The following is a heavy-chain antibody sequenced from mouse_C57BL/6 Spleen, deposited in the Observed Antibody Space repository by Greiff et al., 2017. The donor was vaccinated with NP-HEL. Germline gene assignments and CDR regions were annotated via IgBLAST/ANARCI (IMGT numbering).Heavy chain of an antibody. CDR3: ARGGYDGYPFAY. CDR1: GFTFSSYA. J-gene: IGHJ3*01. V-gene: IGHV5-4*03. Sequence: EVNLVESGGGLVKPGGSLKLSCAASGFTFSSYAMSWVRQTPEKRLEWVATISDGGSYTYYPDNVKGRFTISRDNAKNNLYLQMSHLKSEDTAMYYCARGGYDGYPFAYWGQGTLVTVSA. CDR2: ISDGGSYT. D-gene: IGHD2-3*01.